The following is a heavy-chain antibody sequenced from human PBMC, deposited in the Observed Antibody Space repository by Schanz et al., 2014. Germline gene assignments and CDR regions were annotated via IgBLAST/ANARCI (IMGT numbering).Heavy chain of an antibody. CDR1: GITLSGYG. D-gene: IGHD3-16*01. CDR2: ISFDGRNT. V-gene: IGHV3-30*03. J-gene: IGHJ4*02. Sequence: VHLLESGGGLVQPGGSLRLSCAASGITLSGYGLHWVRQAPGKGLEWVGFISFDGRNTGYAHSVKGRFTISRDNSKNTVNLQMKSLRVEDTAVYYCVRLDVHDYWGQGTLVTVSA. CDR3: VRLDVHDY.